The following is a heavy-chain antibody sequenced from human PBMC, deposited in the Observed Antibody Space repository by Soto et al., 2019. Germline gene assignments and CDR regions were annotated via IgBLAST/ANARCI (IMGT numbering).Heavy chain of an antibody. J-gene: IGHJ3*02. Sequence: GGSLRLSCAASGFTFSSYSMNWVRQAPGKGLEWVSSISSSSSYIYYADSVKGRFTISRDNAKNSLYLQMTSLRAEDTSVNYCARDLSGYCSGTSCLGDAFDIGGQGTMVTVS. CDR3: ARDLSGYCSGTSCLGDAFDI. V-gene: IGHV3-21*01. CDR1: GFTFSSYS. D-gene: IGHD2-2*01. CDR2: ISSSSSYI.